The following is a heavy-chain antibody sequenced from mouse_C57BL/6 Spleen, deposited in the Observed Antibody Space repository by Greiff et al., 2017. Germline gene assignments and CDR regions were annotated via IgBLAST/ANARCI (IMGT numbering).Heavy chain of an antibody. CDR2: SRNKANDYTT. CDR3: ARGYGNYYAMDY. CDR1: GFTFSDFY. J-gene: IGHJ4*01. Sequence: EVHLVESGGGLVQSGRSLRLSCATSGFTFSDFYMEWVRQAPGKGLEWIAASRNKANDYTTEYSASVKGRFIVSRDTSQSILYLQMNALRAEDTANYYCARGYGNYYAMDYWGQGTSVTVSS. V-gene: IGHV7-1*01. D-gene: IGHD2-10*02.